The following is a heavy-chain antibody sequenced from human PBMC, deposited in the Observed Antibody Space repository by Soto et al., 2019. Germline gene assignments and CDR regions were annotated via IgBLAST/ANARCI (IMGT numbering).Heavy chain of an antibody. Sequence: GASLKISCKGSGYSFTSYWISWVRQMPGKGLEWMGRIDPSDSYTNYSPSFQGHVTISADKSISTAYLQWSSLKASYTAMYYCARHLPNIVVVPAAIVRAVGDYYYYGMDVWGQGTTATVSS. CDR2: IDPSDSYT. J-gene: IGHJ6*02. D-gene: IGHD2-2*01. CDR1: GYSFTSYW. V-gene: IGHV5-10-1*01. CDR3: ARHLPNIVVVPAAIVRAVGDYYYYGMDV.